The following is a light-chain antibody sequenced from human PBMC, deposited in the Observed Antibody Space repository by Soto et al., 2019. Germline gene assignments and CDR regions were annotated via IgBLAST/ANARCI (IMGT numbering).Light chain of an antibody. CDR2: DVS. CDR3: CSYVGRFVV. CDR1: SSDVGGYNY. V-gene: IGLV2-11*01. Sequence: QSVLTQPRSVSGPPGQSVTISCTGTSSDVGGYNYVSWYQQHPGKAPKLMIYDVSKRPSGVPDRFSGSKSGNTASLTISALQAEGEADYYCCSYVGRFVVFGGGTKLTVL. J-gene: IGLJ2*01.